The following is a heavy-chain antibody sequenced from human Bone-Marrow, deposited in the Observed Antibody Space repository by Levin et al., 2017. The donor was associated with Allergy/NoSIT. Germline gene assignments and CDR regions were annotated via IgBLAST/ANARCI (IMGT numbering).Heavy chain of an antibody. V-gene: IGHV4-61*03. D-gene: IGHD1-26*01. CDR3: ARGGRERSFGYYGLDV. CDR1: GGSVSSGSFY. Sequence: SETLSLTCTVSGGSVSSGSFYWSWIRQSPGKALEWIGYMYYSGNTRSNPSLKSRITMSLDTSKNHFSLKLTSVTAADTAVYYCARGGRERSFGYYGLDVWGQGTTVSVSS. J-gene: IGHJ6*02. CDR2: MYYSGNT.